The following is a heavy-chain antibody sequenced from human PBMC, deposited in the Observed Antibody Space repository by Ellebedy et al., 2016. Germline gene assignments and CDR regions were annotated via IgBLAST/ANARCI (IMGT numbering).Heavy chain of an antibody. V-gene: IGHV3-23*01. CDR3: AEHSYGYPGWFNP. J-gene: IGHJ5*02. CDR2: ISGSGGST. D-gene: IGHD5-18*01. Sequence: GGSLRLXXAASGFTFSSYAMSWVRQAPGKGLEWVSAISGSGGSTYYADSVKGRFTISRDNSKNTLYLQMNSLRAEDTAVYYCAEHSYGYPGWFNPWGQGTLVTVSS. CDR1: GFTFSSYA.